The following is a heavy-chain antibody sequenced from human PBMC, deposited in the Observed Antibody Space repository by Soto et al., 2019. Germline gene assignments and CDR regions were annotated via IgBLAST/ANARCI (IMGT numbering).Heavy chain of an antibody. CDR2: LYYGRSA. CDR3: ALRRMAVVPED. CDR1: GDSISSYY. Sequence: QVQLQESGPGLVKPSETLSLTCAVSGDSISSYYCMWIRQPPGKGLESIGYLYYGRSANYNPSLKCRVTLSVDTSTNHCSLTLSSMTAADPAVYFCALRRMAVVPEDWGQGTLVTVSS. V-gene: IGHV4-59*01. D-gene: IGHD3-22*01. J-gene: IGHJ4*02.